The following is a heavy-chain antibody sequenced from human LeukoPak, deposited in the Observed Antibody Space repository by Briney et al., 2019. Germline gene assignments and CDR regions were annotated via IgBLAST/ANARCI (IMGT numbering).Heavy chain of an antibody. CDR3: ARGGANTVRYFFGY. CDR2: VYPGDSDS. J-gene: IGHJ4*02. V-gene: IGHV5-51*01. CDR1: GYNFPNYW. Sequence: GESLKISCRASGYNFPNYWIGWVRQMPGKGLEWMGIVYPGDSDSRYSPSFQGQVTISADRSISTAFLQWSSLRASDTAIYYCARGGANTVRYFFGYWGQGTLVTVSS. D-gene: IGHD1-26*01.